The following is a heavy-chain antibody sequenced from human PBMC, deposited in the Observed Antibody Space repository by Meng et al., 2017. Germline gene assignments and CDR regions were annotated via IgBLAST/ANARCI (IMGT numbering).Heavy chain of an antibody. V-gene: IGHV3-30*01. CDR1: GFTFSSYA. Sequence: GESLKISCAASGFTFSSYAMHWVRQAPGKGLEWVAVISYDGSNKYYADSVKGRFTISRDNSKNTLYLQMNSLRAEDTAVYYCARIVHRAPVQYYYGSGSSDGMDVWGQGTTVTVSS. J-gene: IGHJ6*02. CDR2: ISYDGSNK. CDR3: ARIVHRAPVQYYYGSGSSDGMDV. D-gene: IGHD3-10*01.